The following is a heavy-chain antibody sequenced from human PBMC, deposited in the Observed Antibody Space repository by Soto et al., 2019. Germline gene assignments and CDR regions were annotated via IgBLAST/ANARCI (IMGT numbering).Heavy chain of an antibody. V-gene: IGHV1-2*02. CDR1: VFAFTVYY. J-gene: IGHJ5*02. Sequence: ASVKGCCKSSVFAFTVYYIHWLRQAPGQGLEWMGWINAHSGGTEYAQKFQGRATLTRDTSIATAYLTLTSLTSDDTALYYCAKDLTRQLAYWLDPWGQGTQVTVSS. D-gene: IGHD6-6*01. CDR2: INAHSGGT. CDR3: AKDLTRQLAYWLDP.